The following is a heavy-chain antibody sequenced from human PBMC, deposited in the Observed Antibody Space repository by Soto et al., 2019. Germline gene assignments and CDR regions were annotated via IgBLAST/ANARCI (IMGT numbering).Heavy chain of an antibody. CDR1: GGSFSGYY. D-gene: IGHD3-16*02. CDR2: INHSGST. J-gene: IGHJ4*02. CDR3: ARGGISDNYIWGSYSYRDLDY. V-gene: IGHV4-34*01. Sequence: SETLSLTCAVYGGSFSGYYWSWIRQPPGKGLEWIGEINHSGSTNYNPSLKSRVTISVDTSKNQFSLKLSSVTAADTAVYYCARGGISDNYIWGSYSYRDLDYWGQGTLVTVSS.